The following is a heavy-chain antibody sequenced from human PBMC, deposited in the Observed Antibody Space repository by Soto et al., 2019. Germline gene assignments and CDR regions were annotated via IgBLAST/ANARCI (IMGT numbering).Heavy chain of an antibody. CDR1: GFTFTRYS. CDR3: ARGRGEYYYYGMDV. V-gene: IGHV3-21*01. D-gene: IGHD3-16*01. Sequence: GGSLRLSCAASGFTFTRYSMNWVRQAPGKGLEWVSSISSSSSYIYYADSVKGRFTISRDNAKNSLYLQMNSLRAEDTAVYYCARGRGEYYYYGMDVWGQGTTVTVSS. CDR2: ISSSSSYI. J-gene: IGHJ6*02.